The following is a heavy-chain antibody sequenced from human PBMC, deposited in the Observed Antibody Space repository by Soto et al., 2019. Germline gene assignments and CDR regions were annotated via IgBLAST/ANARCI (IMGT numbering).Heavy chain of an antibody. CDR1: GGTFSSYA. D-gene: IGHD3-22*01. V-gene: IGHV1-69*06. Sequence: SVKVSCKASGGTFSSYAISWVRQAPGQGLEWMGGIIPIFGTANYAQKFQGRVTITADKSTSTAYMELSSLRSEDTAVYYCARDLPMIVEPAAFDIWGQGTMVTVSS. CDR2: IIPIFGTA. CDR3: ARDLPMIVEPAAFDI. J-gene: IGHJ3*02.